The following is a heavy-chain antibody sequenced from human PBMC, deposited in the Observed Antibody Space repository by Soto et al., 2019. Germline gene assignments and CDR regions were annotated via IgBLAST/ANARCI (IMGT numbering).Heavy chain of an antibody. Sequence: QVQLVQSGAEVKKPGASVKVSCKGSGYTFTNYAVHWVRQAPGQRLEWMGWINAGNGNTKYSQKFQGRVTITRDTSASTAYMELRSLRSEDTAVYFCARGSYDFDYWGQGTLVTVSS. CDR3: ARGSYDFDY. D-gene: IGHD3-3*01. CDR2: INAGNGNT. CDR1: GYTFTNYA. V-gene: IGHV1-3*01. J-gene: IGHJ4*02.